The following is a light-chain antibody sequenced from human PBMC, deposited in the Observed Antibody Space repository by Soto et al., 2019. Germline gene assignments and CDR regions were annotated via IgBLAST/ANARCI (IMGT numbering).Light chain of an antibody. Sequence: QSVLTQPPSVSGAPGQRVTISCTGSSSNIGAGYDVHWYQQLPGTAPKLLIYGNSNRPSGVPDRFSGSESGTSASLAITGLQAEDEADYHCQSYDSSLVFGGGTKLTVL. CDR3: QSYDSSLV. CDR2: GNS. J-gene: IGLJ2*01. CDR1: SSNIGAGYD. V-gene: IGLV1-40*01.